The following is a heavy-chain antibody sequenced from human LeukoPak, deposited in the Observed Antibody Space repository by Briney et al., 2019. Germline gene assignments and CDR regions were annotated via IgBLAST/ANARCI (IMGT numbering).Heavy chain of an antibody. CDR1: GGSVSSGSYY. CDR3: ARVDSKGPYYYYGMDV. V-gene: IGHV4-61*01. Sequence: SETPSLTCTVSGGSVSSGSYYWSWIRQPPGKGLEWIGYIYYSGSTNYNPSLKSRVTISVDTSKNQFSLKLSSVTAADTAVYYCARVDSKGPYYYYGMDVWGQGTTVTVSS. D-gene: IGHD2-21*01. J-gene: IGHJ6*02. CDR2: IYYSGST.